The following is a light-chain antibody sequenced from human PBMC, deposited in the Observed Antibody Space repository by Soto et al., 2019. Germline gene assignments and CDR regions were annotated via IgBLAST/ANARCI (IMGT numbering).Light chain of an antibody. V-gene: IGKV3-15*01. CDR2: VAS. CDR3: QQYNVWPLT. J-gene: IGKJ4*02. Sequence: EIVMTQSPATLSVSPGERATLSGRASQSVSSNLDWYQQKPGQTPKLLIYVASTRATGIPARFSGSGSGTEDTLTTSSLQSADFAVYYCQQYNVWPLTFGGGTKVEFK. CDR1: QSVSSN.